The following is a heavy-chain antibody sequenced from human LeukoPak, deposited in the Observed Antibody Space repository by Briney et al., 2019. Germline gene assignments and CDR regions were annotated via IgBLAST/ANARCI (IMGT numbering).Heavy chain of an antibody. J-gene: IGHJ4*02. Sequence: AAVKVSCKASGYTFTSYYMHWVRQAPGQGLEWMGIINPSGGSTSYAQKFQGRVTMTRDTSTSTVYMELSSLRSEDTAVYYCARQKGYSGYDWDFDYWGQGTLVTVCS. CDR2: INPSGGST. CDR3: ARQKGYSGYDWDFDY. D-gene: IGHD5-12*01. CDR1: GYTFTSYY. V-gene: IGHV1-46*03.